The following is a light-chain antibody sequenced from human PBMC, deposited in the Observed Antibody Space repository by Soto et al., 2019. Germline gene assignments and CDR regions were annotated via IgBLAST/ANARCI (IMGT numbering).Light chain of an antibody. Sequence: QSALTQPRSVSGSPGQSVTISCTGTSSAVGVHKFVSWYQLHPGRTPKLIIFDVGKRPSGVPDRFSGSNSGNTASLTISGLQTEDEADYYCCSFSDSDTVLFGGGTKLTVL. CDR3: CSFSDSDTVL. J-gene: IGLJ3*02. V-gene: IGLV2-11*01. CDR1: SSAVGVHKF. CDR2: DVG.